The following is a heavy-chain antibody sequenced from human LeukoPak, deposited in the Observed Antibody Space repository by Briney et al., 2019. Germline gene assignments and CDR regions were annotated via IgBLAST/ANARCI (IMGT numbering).Heavy chain of an antibody. CDR2: ISGSGGST. Sequence: GGSLRLSCAASGFTFSSYAISWVRQAPGKGLEWVSAISGSGGSTYYADSVKGRFTISKDNSKNTLYLQMNSLRAEDTAVYYCAKPPKHGTDYWGQGTLVTVSS. CDR1: GFTFSSYA. V-gene: IGHV3-23*01. J-gene: IGHJ4*02. D-gene: IGHD2-21*01. CDR3: AKPPKHGTDY.